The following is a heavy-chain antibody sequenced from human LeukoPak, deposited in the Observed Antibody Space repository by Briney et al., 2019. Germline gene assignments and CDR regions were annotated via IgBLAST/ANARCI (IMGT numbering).Heavy chain of an antibody. Sequence: ASVKVSCKASGYTFTNYYIHWVRQAPGQGLEWMGLINPGGDNTNYAQNFQGRVTITRNTSISTVYMELSSLRSEDTAVYYCARGVGATISYYHYYIDVWGKGTTVTVSS. V-gene: IGHV1-46*01. D-gene: IGHD1-26*01. CDR3: ARGVGATISYYHYYIDV. CDR2: INPGGDNT. J-gene: IGHJ6*03. CDR1: GYTFTNYY.